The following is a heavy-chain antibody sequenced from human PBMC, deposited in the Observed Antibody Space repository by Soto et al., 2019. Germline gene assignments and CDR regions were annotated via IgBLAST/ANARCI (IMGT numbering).Heavy chain of an antibody. D-gene: IGHD2-8*01. V-gene: IGHV3-15*07. CDR2: IKSKTDGGTA. CDR1: GFTFSNAW. J-gene: IGHJ4*02. CDR3: TPVSYGPIMVLCFDS. Sequence: GGSLRLSCAASGFTFSNAWINWVRQAPGKGLEWVGRIKSKTDGGTADYAAPVKGRFAVSRDDSKNMVYLQMNSLKTEDTGIYYCTPVSYGPIMVLCFDSWGRGPVAPAPS.